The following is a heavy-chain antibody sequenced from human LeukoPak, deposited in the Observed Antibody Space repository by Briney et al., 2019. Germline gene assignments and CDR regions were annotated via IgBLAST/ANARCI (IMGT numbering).Heavy chain of an antibody. J-gene: IGHJ6*03. CDR1: GYTFTNYY. D-gene: IGHD6-6*01. V-gene: IGHV1-46*01. CDR3: ARAAEGGSSSGVGYYYHTDV. Sequence: ASVKVSCKASGYTFTNYYVHWVRQAPGQGLEWMGIINPSGGSTSYAQKFQGRVTVTRDTSTSTIYMELSSLRSEDTAVYYCARAAEGGSSSGVGYYYHTDVWGKGTTVTVSS. CDR2: INPSGGST.